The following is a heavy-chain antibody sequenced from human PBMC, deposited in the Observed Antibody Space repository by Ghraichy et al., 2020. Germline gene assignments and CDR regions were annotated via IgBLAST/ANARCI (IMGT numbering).Heavy chain of an antibody. Sequence: SETLSLTCAVYGGSFSGYYWSWIRQPPGKGLEWIGEINHSGSTNYNPSLKSRVTISVDTSKNQFSLKLSSVTAADTAVYYCARGRIAAALWGQGTLVTVSS. CDR3: ARGRIAAAL. CDR1: GGSFSGYY. CDR2: INHSGST. D-gene: IGHD6-13*01. J-gene: IGHJ4*02. V-gene: IGHV4-34*01.